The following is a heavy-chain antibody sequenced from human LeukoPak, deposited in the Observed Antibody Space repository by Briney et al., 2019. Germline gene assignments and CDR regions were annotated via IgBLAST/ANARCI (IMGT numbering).Heavy chain of an antibody. CDR2: MSPYNGNT. CDR1: GYKFTSYG. D-gene: IGHD6-13*01. Sequence: ASVKVSCKASGYKFTSYGIDWVRQAPGQGLEWMGWMSPYNGNTKYAQKVQHRVTMTTDTSTSTAYMELRSLRSDDTAVYYCARATSSSWYGYWGQGTLVTVSS. CDR3: ARATSSSWYGY. V-gene: IGHV1-18*01. J-gene: IGHJ4*02.